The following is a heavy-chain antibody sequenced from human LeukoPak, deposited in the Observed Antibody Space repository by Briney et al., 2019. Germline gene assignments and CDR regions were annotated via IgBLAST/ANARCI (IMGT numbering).Heavy chain of an antibody. V-gene: IGHV3-74*01. CDR2: INSVGTST. Sequence: GGSLRLSCAASGFTFSSYWMHWVRQAPGEGLVCVSRINSVGTSTTYADSEKGRFTISRDNARNTLYMQMKSLRAEDTAVYYCARATLDIVGATRTFDYWGQGTLVTVSS. D-gene: IGHD2-2*03. CDR1: GFTFSSYW. J-gene: IGHJ4*02. CDR3: ARATLDIVGATRTFDY.